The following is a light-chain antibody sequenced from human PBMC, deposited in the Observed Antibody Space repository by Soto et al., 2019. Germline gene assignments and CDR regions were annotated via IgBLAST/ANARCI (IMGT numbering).Light chain of an antibody. J-gene: IGKJ5*01. CDR1: QSGSNN. Sequence: EIMMTQSPATLSVSPGERATLSCRASQSGSNNLAWYQQKPGQAPRLLIYYASTRATGIPVRFSGSGSGKEFPLTISSLQSEDFALYYCQQYNNWPPITFGQGTRLEIK. CDR2: YAS. CDR3: QQYNNWPPIT. V-gene: IGKV3-15*01.